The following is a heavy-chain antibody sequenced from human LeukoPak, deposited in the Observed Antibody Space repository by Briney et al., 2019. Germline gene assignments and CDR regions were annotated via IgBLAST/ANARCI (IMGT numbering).Heavy chain of an antibody. CDR3: ARGAGRRSSSSRLGYYYYYYMDV. CDR1: GYTFTGYY. D-gene: IGHD6-6*01. V-gene: IGHV1-2*02. CDR2: INPNSGGT. Sequence: GASVKVSCKASGYTFTGYYMHWVRQAPGQGLEWMGWINPNSGGTNYAQKFQGRVTMTRDTSISTAYMELSRLRSDDTAVYYCARGAGRRSSSSRLGYYYYYYMDVWGKGTTVTVSS. J-gene: IGHJ6*03.